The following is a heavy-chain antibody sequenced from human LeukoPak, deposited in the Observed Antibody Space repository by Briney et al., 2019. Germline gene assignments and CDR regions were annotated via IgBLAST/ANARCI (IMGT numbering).Heavy chain of an antibody. CDR3: ARVDYYDSSGSQGSFDS. J-gene: IGHJ4*02. Sequence: ASVKVSCKASGYTFTSYGINWVRQAPGQGLERMGWIDTYNANTNYAQNLQGRVTMTTDTSTSTAYMELRSLRSDDTAVYYCARVDYYDSSGSQGSFDSWGQGTLVTVSS. D-gene: IGHD3-22*01. CDR1: GYTFTSYG. CDR2: IDTYNANT. V-gene: IGHV1-18*01.